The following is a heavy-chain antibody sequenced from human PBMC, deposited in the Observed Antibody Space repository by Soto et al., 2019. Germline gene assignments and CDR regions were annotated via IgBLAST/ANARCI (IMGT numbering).Heavy chain of an antibody. Sequence: EVQLLESGGGSVQPGKSLRLSCAASGFTFSSYAMSWVRQAPGKGLEWVSVISGGGGSTYYADSVKGRFTISRDNSKNTLYLQMNNLRAEDTAVYYCAKGLPERRSAYYRYNWFDPWGQGTLVTLSS. J-gene: IGHJ5*02. CDR3: AKGLPERRSAYYRYNWFDP. CDR2: ISGGGGST. V-gene: IGHV3-23*01. D-gene: IGHD3-3*01. CDR1: GFTFSSYA.